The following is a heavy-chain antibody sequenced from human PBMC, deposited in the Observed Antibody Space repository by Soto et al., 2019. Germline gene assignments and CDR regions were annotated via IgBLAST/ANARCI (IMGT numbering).Heavy chain of an antibody. CDR2: IVVGSGNT. Sequence: GASVKVSCKASGFTFTSSAVQWVRQARGQRLEWIGWIVVGSGNTNYAQKFQERVTITRDMSTSTAYMELSSLRSEDTAVYYCAPDSDQASGSDIWGQGTMITVSS. D-gene: IGHD6-25*01. CDR3: APDSDQASGSDI. CDR1: GFTFTSSA. J-gene: IGHJ3*02. V-gene: IGHV1-58*01.